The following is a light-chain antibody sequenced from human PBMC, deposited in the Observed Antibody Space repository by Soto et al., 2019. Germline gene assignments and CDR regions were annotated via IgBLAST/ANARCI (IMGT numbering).Light chain of an antibody. V-gene: IGKV1-12*01. CDR2: AAS. J-gene: IGKJ4*02. CDR3: QPDNSFPLT. Sequence: DIQMTQSPSSVSSPVGDRVTIACRTSQGIASWLAGYQQKPGKAPKLLIYAASSLQSGVPSRFSGSGSWSDFTLTIGSLKPEYFATYYCQPDNSFPLTFGGGTKVEIK. CDR1: QGIASW.